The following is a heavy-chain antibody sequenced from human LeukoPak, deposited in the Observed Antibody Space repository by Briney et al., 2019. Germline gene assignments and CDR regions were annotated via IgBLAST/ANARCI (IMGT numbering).Heavy chain of an antibody. CDR3: AEEGGSGRLN. CDR1: GGSISSYY. J-gene: IGHJ4*02. Sequence: SETLSLTCTVSGGSISSYYWNWIRQSPSRGLEWLGKTYYRSKWYNDYAVSVKSRITINPDTSKNQFSLQLNSVTPEDTAVYYCAEEGGSGRLNWGQGTLVTVSS. V-gene: IGHV6-1*01. CDR2: TYYRSKWYN. D-gene: IGHD3-10*01.